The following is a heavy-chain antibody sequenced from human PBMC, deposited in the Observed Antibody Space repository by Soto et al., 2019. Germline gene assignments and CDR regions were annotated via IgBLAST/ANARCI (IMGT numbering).Heavy chain of an antibody. CDR3: ALITSDY. CDR1: GFSFNNAW. J-gene: IGHJ4*02. CDR2: IKSKSDGEST. V-gene: IGHV3-15*07. Sequence: SGGGLVKPGGSLRLSCAASGFSFNNAWMNWVRQVPGEGLEWVGRIKSKSDGESTEYAAPVKGRFTISRDDSKNTVYLQMNSLKTEDTAVYYCALITSDYWGQGTLVTVSS.